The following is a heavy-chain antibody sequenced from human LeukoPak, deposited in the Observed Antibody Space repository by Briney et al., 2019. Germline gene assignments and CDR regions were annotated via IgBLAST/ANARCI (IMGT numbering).Heavy chain of an antibody. V-gene: IGHV3-11*01. J-gene: IGHJ4*02. CDR1: GFTFSDYY. CDR2: ISSSGSNI. CDR3: ARGAKYYYDSSGYYIFDS. Sequence: GGSLRLSCAASGFTFSDYYMSWIRQAPGKGLEWVSYISSSGSNIYYADSMKGRFTISRDNAKNSLYLQMNSLRAEDTAVYYCARGAKYYYDSSGYYIFDSWGQGTLVTVST. D-gene: IGHD3-22*01.